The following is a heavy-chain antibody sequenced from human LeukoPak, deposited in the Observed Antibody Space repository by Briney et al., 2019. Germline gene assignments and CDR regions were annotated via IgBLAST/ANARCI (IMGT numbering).Heavy chain of an antibody. D-gene: IGHD3-3*01. J-gene: IGHJ3*02. CDR1: GGSISSYH. Sequence: SETLSLTCTVSGGSISSYHWSRIRQPPGKGLEWIGYIYYSGSTNYNPSLKSRVTISVDTSKNQFSLKLSSVTAADTAVYYCAKTIVAYDFWSGYPDAFDIRAKGQWSPSLQ. CDR2: IYYSGST. V-gene: IGHV4-59*01. CDR3: AKTIVAYDFWSGYPDAFDI.